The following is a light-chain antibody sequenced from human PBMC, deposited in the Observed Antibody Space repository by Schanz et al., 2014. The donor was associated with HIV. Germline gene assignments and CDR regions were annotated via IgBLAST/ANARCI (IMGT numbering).Light chain of an antibody. Sequence: QSVPTQPPSASGTPGQTVTISCSGSNSNIGTNYVYWFQHLPETAPKLLIYRNNQRPSGVPGRFSGSKSGTSASLAISGLQSEDETDYHCCSYAGSGTSVVFGGGTKLTVL. V-gene: IGLV1-47*01. CDR1: NSNIGTNY. CDR3: CSYAGSGTSVV. CDR2: RNN. J-gene: IGLJ2*01.